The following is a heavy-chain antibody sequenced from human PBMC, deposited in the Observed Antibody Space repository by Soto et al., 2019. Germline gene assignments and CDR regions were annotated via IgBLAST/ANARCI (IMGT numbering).Heavy chain of an antibody. V-gene: IGHV3-23*01. D-gene: IGHD3-22*01. CDR2: ISGSGGSS. CDR3: AKGSSNNYYDSSGYYPPFDY. Sequence: EVQLLESGGGLVQPGGSLRLSCAASGFTFSSYAMSWVRQAPGKGLEWVSAISGSGGSSYYADSVKGRFTISRDNSKNTLYLQMNSLRAEDTAVYYCAKGSSNNYYDSSGYYPPFDYWGQGTLVTVSS. J-gene: IGHJ4*02. CDR1: GFTFSSYA.